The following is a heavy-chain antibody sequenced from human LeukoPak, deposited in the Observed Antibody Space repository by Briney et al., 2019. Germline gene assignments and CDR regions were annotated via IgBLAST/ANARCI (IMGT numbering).Heavy chain of an antibody. CDR2: IWYDGSNK. D-gene: IGHD3-3*01. Sequence: GGSQRLSCAASGFTFSSYGMHWVRQAPGKGLEWVAVIWYDGSNKYYAESVKGRFTISRDNSKNTLYLQMNSLRAEDTAVYYCARDFFPRRALNWFDPWGQETLVTVSS. J-gene: IGHJ5*02. CDR3: ARDFFPRRALNWFDP. CDR1: GFTFSSYG. V-gene: IGHV3-33*01.